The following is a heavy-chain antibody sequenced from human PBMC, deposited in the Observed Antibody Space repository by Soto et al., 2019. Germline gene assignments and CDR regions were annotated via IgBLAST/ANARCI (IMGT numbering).Heavy chain of an antibody. CDR3: ARAGGYDSSGYYSDY. J-gene: IGHJ4*02. CDR1: GYTFTSYG. CDR2: ISAYNGNT. V-gene: IGHV1-18*01. D-gene: IGHD3-22*01. Sequence: GASVKVSCKASGYTFTSYGISWVRQAPGQGLEWMGWISAYNGNTNYAQKLQGRVTMTTDTSTSTAYMELRSLRSDDTAVYYCARAGGYDSSGYYSDYWGQGTLVTVSS.